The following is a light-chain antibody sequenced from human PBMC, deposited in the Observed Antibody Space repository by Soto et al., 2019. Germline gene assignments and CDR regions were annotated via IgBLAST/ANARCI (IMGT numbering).Light chain of an antibody. CDR1: RSVSSSY. CDR3: QQYGSSPST. CDR2: GAS. J-gene: IGKJ3*01. Sequence: EMVLRQSPGTLSLSPGERATLSCRASRSVSSSYLAWYQQKPGQAPRPLIYGASSRATGIPDRFSGSGSGTDYTLTISRPQPEDFAVYYCQQYGSSPSTFGPGTKVDIK. V-gene: IGKV3-20*01.